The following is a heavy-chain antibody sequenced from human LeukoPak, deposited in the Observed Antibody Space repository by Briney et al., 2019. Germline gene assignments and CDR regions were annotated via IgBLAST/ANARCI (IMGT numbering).Heavy chain of an antibody. J-gene: IGHJ4*02. D-gene: IGHD3-9*01. CDR2: IIPIFGTA. CDR3: ARGGYDILTGYSTFDY. CDR1: GGTFSSYA. Sequence: ASVKVSCKASGGTFSSYAISWVRQAPGQGLEWMGGIIPIFGTANYAQKFQGRVTITADKSTSTAYMELSSLRSEDTAVYYCARGGYDILTGYSTFDYWGQGTLVTVSS. V-gene: IGHV1-69*06.